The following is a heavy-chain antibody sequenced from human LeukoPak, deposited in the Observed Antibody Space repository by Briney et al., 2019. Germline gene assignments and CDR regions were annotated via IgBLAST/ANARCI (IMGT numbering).Heavy chain of an antibody. CDR1: GASINKYY. CDR3: ARNAGTKDYYYGMDV. J-gene: IGHJ6*02. D-gene: IGHD2-2*01. Sequence: SETLSLTCTVSGASINKYYWNWVRQPPGKGLEWIGYFFYSGSTRYNPSLKSRVTISEDMSNNQFSLRLPSLAAADTAVYYCARNAGTKDYYYGMDVWGQGTTVIVSS. CDR2: FFYSGST. V-gene: IGHV4-59*08.